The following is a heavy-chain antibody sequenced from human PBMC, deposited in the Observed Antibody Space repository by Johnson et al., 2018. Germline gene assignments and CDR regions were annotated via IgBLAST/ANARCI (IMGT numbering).Heavy chain of an antibody. CDR2: ISSDGRRS. J-gene: IGHJ2*01. V-gene: IGHV3-30*03. CDR3: AREADTTERDWYFDL. Sequence: QVQLVQSGGGVVQPGRSLRLACAASGFRFSHYGIHWVRQAPGKGLEWVAAISSDGRRSFYGDSVKGLLIISRDNSKNSVYVQINSLRTEDTGVYYGAREADTTERDWYFDLGGRGTLVTVSP. CDR1: GFRFSHYG. D-gene: IGHD1-1*01.